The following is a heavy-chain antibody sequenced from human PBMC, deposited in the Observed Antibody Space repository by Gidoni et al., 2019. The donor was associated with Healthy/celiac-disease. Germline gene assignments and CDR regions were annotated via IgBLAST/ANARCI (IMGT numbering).Heavy chain of an antibody. CDR1: GFTFDDYA. D-gene: IGHD3-22*01. CDR2: ISWNSGSL. J-gene: IGHJ4*02. V-gene: IGHV3-9*01. Sequence: EVQLVESGGGLVQPGRSLRLSCAASGFTFDDYAMHWVRQAPGRGLDWVSGISWNSGSLCYADSVKGRFTISRDNATNSLYLQINSLRAEDTALYYCAKDWTPHYDSSGYFPFDYWGQGTLVTVSS. CDR3: AKDWTPHYDSSGYFPFDY.